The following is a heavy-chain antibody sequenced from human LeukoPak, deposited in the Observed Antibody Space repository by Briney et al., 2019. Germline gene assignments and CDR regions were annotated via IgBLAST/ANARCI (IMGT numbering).Heavy chain of an antibody. D-gene: IGHD6-19*01. CDR2: ISGSGGST. J-gene: IGHJ6*02. CDR3: AKEVGLSGGWYLGADYYYGMDV. CDR1: GFTFSSYA. V-gene: IGHV3-23*01. Sequence: PGGSLRLSCAASGFTFSSYAMSWVRQAPGKGLEWVSAISGSGGSTYYADSVKGRFTISRDNSKNTLYLQMNSLRAEDTAVYYCAKEVGLSGGWYLGADYYYGMDVWGQGTTVTVSS.